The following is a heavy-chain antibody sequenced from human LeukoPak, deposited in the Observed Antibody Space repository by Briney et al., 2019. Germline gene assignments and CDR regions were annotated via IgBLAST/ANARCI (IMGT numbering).Heavy chain of an antibody. CDR3: AREGTNGDYGIYYYYMDV. J-gene: IGHJ6*03. CDR2: ISSSSSYI. D-gene: IGHD4-17*01. V-gene: IGHV3-21*01. CDR1: GFTFSSYS. Sequence: PGGSLRLSCAASGFTFSSYSMNWVRQAPGKGLEWVSSISSSSSYIYYADSVKGRFTISRDNAKNSLYLQMNSLRAEDTAVYYCAREGTNGDYGIYYYYMDVWGKGTTVTVSS.